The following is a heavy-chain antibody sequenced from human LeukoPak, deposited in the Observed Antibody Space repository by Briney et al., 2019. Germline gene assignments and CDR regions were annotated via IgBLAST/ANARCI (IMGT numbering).Heavy chain of an antibody. J-gene: IGHJ4*02. Sequence: SETLSLTCAVSGDSISSHNWWSWVRQTPGKGLEWIGEVFHSGNTNYNPSLESRVTISVDKSKNHLSLKLNSVAAADTAVYFCARGPAIFYYLDYWGQGALVIVSS. CDR2: VFHSGNT. V-gene: IGHV4-4*02. CDR1: GDSISSHNW. CDR3: ARGPAIFYYLDY. D-gene: IGHD3-3*02.